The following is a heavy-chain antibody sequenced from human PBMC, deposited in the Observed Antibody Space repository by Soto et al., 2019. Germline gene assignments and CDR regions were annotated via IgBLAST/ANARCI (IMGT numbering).Heavy chain of an antibody. J-gene: IGHJ4*02. CDR2: INAGNGNT. Sequence: ASVKVSCKASGYTFTSYAMHWVRQAPGQRLEWMGWINAGNGNTKYSQKFQGRVTITRDTSANTAYMELSSLRSEDTAVYYCARDQGAAVAGYYYFDYWGQGTLVTVSS. D-gene: IGHD6-19*01. CDR3: ARDQGAAVAGYYYFDY. CDR1: GYTFTSYA. V-gene: IGHV1-3*01.